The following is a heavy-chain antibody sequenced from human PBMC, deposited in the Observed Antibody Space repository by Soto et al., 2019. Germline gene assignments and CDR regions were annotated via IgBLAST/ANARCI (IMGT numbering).Heavy chain of an antibody. V-gene: IGHV1-18*01. J-gene: IGHJ5*01. D-gene: IGHD2-21*01. Sequence: ASVKVSCKASGCTFSRYGIMWVRQAPGQGLEWMGWISAYNGNTNSAEKLRGRLTMTTDASTTTAYLELRSLRSDDTAIYYCAREESFRVVINSSWFDCRGRRTLVAVSS. CDR3: AREESFRVVINSSWFDC. CDR1: GCTFSRYG. CDR2: ISAYNGNT.